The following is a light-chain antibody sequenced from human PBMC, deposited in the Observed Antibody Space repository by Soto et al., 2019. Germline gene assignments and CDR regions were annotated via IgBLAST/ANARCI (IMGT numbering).Light chain of an antibody. V-gene: IGKV3-15*01. CDR3: QQYDDWPET. CDR1: QSVSSY. CDR2: CAS. J-gene: IGKJ1*01. Sequence: EIVLTQSPATLSLSPGERSTLSCRAIQSVSSYLAWYQQKPGKAPRLLIYCASTRATGIPARFSGRGSGTEFILTISSLQSEDFEIYYCQQYDDWPETFGQGTKVDIK.